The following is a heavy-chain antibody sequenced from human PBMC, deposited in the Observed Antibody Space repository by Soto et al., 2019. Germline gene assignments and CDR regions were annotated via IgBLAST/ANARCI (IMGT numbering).Heavy chain of an antibody. V-gene: IGHV1-46*01. Sequence: QVYLVQSGAEVKTPGASVRLSCKASGYTFTTYYMHWVRQAPGQGLEWMVIINPSVGSTTYAQQLQGRLTMTRDTSTSTVYMELSRLRSEDTAVYYCAREVATSFDHWGQGTLVTVSS. J-gene: IGHJ4*02. CDR3: AREVATSFDH. CDR2: INPSVGST. CDR1: GYTFTTYY.